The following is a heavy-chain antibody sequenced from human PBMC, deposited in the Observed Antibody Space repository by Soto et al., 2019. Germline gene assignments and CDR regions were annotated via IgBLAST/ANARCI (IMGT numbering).Heavy chain of an antibody. Sequence: PSETLSLTCTVSGGSINSGDYYWSWIRQPPGKGLEWIGYIYYSGSTYYNPSLKSRATISVDTSKNQFSLKLSSVTAADTAVYYCPRDQFYYGSGSFDYSGQGTPVTVSS. CDR3: PRDQFYYGSGSFDY. V-gene: IGHV4-30-4*01. CDR1: GGSINSGDYY. CDR2: IYYSGST. D-gene: IGHD3-10*01. J-gene: IGHJ4*02.